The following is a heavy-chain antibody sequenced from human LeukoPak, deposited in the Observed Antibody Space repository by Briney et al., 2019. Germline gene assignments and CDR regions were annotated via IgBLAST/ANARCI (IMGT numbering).Heavy chain of an antibody. CDR2: IYHSGST. J-gene: IGHJ6*02. CDR1: GGSISSSNW. D-gene: IGHD3-22*01. CDR3: ARITSSGYYIDYYYYYGMDV. Sequence: SGTLSLTCAVSGGSISSSNWWSWVRQPPGKGLEWIGEIYHSGSTNYNPSLKSRVTISVDKSKNQFSLKLSSVTAADTAVYYCARITSSGYYIDYYYYYGMDVWGQGTTVTVSS. V-gene: IGHV4-4*02.